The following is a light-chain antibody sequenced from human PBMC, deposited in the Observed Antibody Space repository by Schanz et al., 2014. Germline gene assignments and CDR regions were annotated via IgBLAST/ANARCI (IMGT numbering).Light chain of an antibody. J-gene: IGLJ2*01. V-gene: IGLV1-44*01. CDR3: SSYTSSSTLVV. Sequence: QSVLTQPPSASGTPGQRVTISCSGSSSNIGNNSVHWYQHLPGTAPKLLIYSNSQRPSGVPDRFSGSKSGNTASLTVSGLQAEDEADYYCSSYTSSSTLVVFGGGTKLTVL. CDR1: SSNIGNNS. CDR2: SNS.